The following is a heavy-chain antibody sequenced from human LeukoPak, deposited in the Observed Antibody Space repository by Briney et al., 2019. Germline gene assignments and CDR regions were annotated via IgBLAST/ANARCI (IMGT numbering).Heavy chain of an antibody. CDR3: AREVENTSGWYSHFDY. CDR1: GFTVSSYS. CDR2: ISTSSSYI. V-gene: IGHV3-21*01. Sequence: GGSLRLSCLASGFTVSSYSMNWVRQAPGKGLEWVSSISTSSSYIYYADSVKGRFTISRDNAKNSLYLQMNSLRAEDTAVYYCAREVENTSGWYSHFDYWGQGTLVTVSS. J-gene: IGHJ4*02. D-gene: IGHD6-19*01.